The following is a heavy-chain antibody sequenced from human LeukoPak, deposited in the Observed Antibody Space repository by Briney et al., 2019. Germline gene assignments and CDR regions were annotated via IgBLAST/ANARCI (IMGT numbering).Heavy chain of an antibody. CDR2: IKQDGSEK. CDR3: ARANIRYFDWLTEFDY. D-gene: IGHD3-9*01. J-gene: IGHJ4*02. CDR1: GFTFSSYW. Sequence: RGSLRLSCAASGFTFSSYWMSWVRQAPGKGLEWVANIKQDGSEKYYVDSVKGRFTISRDNAKNSLYLQMNSLRAEDTAVYYCARANIRYFDWLTEFDYWGQGTLVTVSS. V-gene: IGHV3-7*03.